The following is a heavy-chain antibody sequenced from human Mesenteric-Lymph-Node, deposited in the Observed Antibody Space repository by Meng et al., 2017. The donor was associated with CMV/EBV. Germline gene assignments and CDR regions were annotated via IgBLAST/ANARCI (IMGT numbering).Heavy chain of an antibody. V-gene: IGHV3-48*03. CDR1: GFTFSSYE. CDR3: ARTTRDVAVAGTNYYYGMDV. Sequence: GESLKISCAASGFTFSSYEMNWVRQAPGKGLEWVSYISSSGSTIYYADSVKGRFTISRDNAKNSLYLQMNSLRAEDTAVYYCARTTRDVAVAGTNYYYGMDVWGQGTTVTVSS. J-gene: IGHJ6*02. D-gene: IGHD6-19*01. CDR2: ISSSGSTI.